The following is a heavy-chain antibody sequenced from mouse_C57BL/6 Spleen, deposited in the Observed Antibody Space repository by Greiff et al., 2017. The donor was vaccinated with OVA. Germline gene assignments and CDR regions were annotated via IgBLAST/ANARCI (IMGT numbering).Heavy chain of an antibody. D-gene: IGHD2-5*01. Sequence: QVQLQQPGAELVMPGASVKLSCKASGYTFTSYWMHWVKQRPGQGLEWIGEIDPSDSYTNYNQKFKGKSTLTVDKSSSTAYMQLSSLTSEDSAVYYCARRRIVLWYFDVWGTGTTVTVSS. CDR3: ARRRIVLWYFDV. CDR1: GYTFTSYW. J-gene: IGHJ1*03. CDR2: IDPSDSYT. V-gene: IGHV1-69*01.